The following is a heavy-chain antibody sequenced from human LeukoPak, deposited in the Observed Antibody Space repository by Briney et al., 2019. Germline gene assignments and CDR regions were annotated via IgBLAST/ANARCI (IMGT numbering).Heavy chain of an antibody. CDR3: ARDVSNYDILTGYTRGGYFDY. D-gene: IGHD3-9*01. V-gene: IGHV3-9*01. J-gene: IGHJ4*02. CDR1: GFTFDDYA. CDR2: ISWNSGSI. Sequence: PGRSLRLSCAASGFTFDDYAMHWVRQAPGKGLEWVSGISWNSGSIGYADSVKGRFTISRDNAKNSLYLQMNSLRAEDTAVYYCARDVSNYDILTGYTRGGYFDYWGQGTLVTVSS.